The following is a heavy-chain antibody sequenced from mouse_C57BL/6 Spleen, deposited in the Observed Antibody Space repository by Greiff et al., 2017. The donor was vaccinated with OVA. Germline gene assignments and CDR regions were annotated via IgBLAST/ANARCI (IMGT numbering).Heavy chain of an antibody. J-gene: IGHJ4*01. V-gene: IGHV3-8*01. CDR2: ISYSGST. CDR1: GYSITSDY. Sequence: EVQLQESGPGLAKPSQTLSLTCSVTGYSITSDYWNWIRKFPGHKLEYMGYISYSGSTYYNPSLKSRISITRDTSKNQYYLQLNSVTTEDTATYYGARSLYGNYEGGAMDYWGQGTSVTVSS. D-gene: IGHD2-1*01. CDR3: ARSLYGNYEGGAMDY.